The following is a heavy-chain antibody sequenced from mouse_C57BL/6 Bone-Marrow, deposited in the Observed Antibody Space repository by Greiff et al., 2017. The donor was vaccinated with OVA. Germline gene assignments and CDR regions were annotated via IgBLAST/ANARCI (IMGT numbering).Heavy chain of an antibody. V-gene: IGHV1-82*01. CDR1: GYAFSSSW. D-gene: IGHD1-1*01. Sequence: QVQLQQSGPELVKPGASVKISCKASGYAFSSSWMNWVKQRPGKGLEWIGRIYPGDGDTNYNGKFKGKATLTADKSSSTADMQLSSLTSEDSAVYFCARGSSYEAWFAYWGQGTLVTVSA. J-gene: IGHJ3*01. CDR3: ARGSSYEAWFAY. CDR2: IYPGDGDT.